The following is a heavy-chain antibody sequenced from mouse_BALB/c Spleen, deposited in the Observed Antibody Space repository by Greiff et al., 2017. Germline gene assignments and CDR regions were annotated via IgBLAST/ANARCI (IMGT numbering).Heavy chain of an antibody. J-gene: IGHJ4*01. D-gene: IGHD3-1*01. Sequence: VQGVESGPGLVAPSQSLSITCTFSGFSLTGYGVNWVRQPPGKGLEWLGMIWGDGSTDYNSALKSRLSISKDNSKSQVFLKMNSLQTDDTATYYCAKQRGFPYAMDYWGQGTSVTVSS. CDR1: GFSLTGYG. V-gene: IGHV2-6-7*01. CDR3: AKQRGFPYAMDY. CDR2: IWGDGST.